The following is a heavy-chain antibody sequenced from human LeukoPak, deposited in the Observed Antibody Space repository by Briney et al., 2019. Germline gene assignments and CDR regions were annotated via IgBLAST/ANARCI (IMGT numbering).Heavy chain of an antibody. J-gene: IGHJ4*02. CDR1: GFTFSNAW. CDR2: IKSKTDGGTT. V-gene: IGHV3-15*01. Sequence: KTGGSLRLSCAASGFTFSNAWMSWVRQAPGKGLEWVGRIKSKTDGGTTDYAAPVKGRFTISRDDSKNTLYLQMNSLKTEDTAVYYCTTEDDYYGSGSYDYFDYWGRGTLVTVSS. CDR3: TTEDDYYGSGSYDYFDY. D-gene: IGHD3-10*01.